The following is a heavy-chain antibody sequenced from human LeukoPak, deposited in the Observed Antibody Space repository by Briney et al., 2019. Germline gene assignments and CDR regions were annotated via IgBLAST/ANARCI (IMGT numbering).Heavy chain of an antibody. CDR3: ARHYGGLDY. Sequence: PGGSLRLSCAASGFTFSSCWMSWVRQAPGKGLEWVANIKQDGSEKYYVDSVKGRFTISRDNAKNSLHLQMNSLRAEDTAVYYCARHYGGLDYWGQGTLVTVSS. CDR1: GFTFSSCW. J-gene: IGHJ4*02. CDR2: IKQDGSEK. V-gene: IGHV3-7*03. D-gene: IGHD4-23*01.